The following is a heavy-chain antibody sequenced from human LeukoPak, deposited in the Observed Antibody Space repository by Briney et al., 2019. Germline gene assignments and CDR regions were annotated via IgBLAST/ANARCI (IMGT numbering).Heavy chain of an antibody. CDR2: IYSGSST. D-gene: IGHD3-22*01. CDR1: GFTVSSNY. Sequence: GGSLRLSCAASGFTVSSNYMSWVRQAPGKGLEWVSVIYSGSSTYYADSVKGRFTISRDNAKNSLYLQMNSLRAEDTAVYYCAREGRGYKVAKFDYWGQGTLVTVSS. V-gene: IGHV3-53*01. CDR3: AREGRGYKVAKFDY. J-gene: IGHJ4*02.